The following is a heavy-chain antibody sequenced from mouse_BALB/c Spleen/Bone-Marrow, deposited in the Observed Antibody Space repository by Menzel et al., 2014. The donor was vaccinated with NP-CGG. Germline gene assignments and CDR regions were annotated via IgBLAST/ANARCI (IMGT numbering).Heavy chain of an antibody. CDR2: INPSSGST. V-gene: IGHV1-4*02. D-gene: IGHD4-1*01. CDR1: GYTFTSYT. Sequence: VQLVESGAELARPGASVKMSCKASGYTFTSYTLQWVKQRPGQGLDWIGYINPSSGSTDYTQKFKDKTTLTADKSSNTAYMQLPNLTSEDSAVYSCAREARTGAWFTYWGQGTLVTVSA. J-gene: IGHJ3*01. CDR3: AREARTGAWFTY.